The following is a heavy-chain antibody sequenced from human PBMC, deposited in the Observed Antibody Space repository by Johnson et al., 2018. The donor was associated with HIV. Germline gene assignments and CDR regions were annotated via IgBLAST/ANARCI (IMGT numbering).Heavy chain of an antibody. D-gene: IGHD6-13*01. J-gene: IGHJ3*02. V-gene: IGHV3-72*01. CDR1: GFTFTDHY. CDR2: PRNKAHSYTT. Sequence: VQLVESGGGLVKPGGSLRLSCAASGFTFTDHYMDWVRQAPGKGLEWVGRPRNKAHSYTTEYAASVKGRFTISRDDSKNSLYLQMNSLKSEDTAVYYCATGASSTWSLGALDIWGQGTMVTVSS. CDR3: ATGASSTWSLGALDI.